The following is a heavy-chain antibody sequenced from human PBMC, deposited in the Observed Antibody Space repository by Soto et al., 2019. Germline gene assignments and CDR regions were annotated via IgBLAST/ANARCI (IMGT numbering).Heavy chain of an antibody. J-gene: IGHJ5*02. D-gene: IGHD3-10*01. V-gene: IGHV3-23*01. CDR3: AKDPRERRYGSGSYPNWFDP. CDR1: GFTFSSYA. Sequence: PGGSLRLSCAASGFTFSSYAMSWVRQAPGKGLEWVSAISGSGGSTYYADSVKGRFTISRDNSKNTLYLQMNSLRAEDTAVYYCAKDPRERRYGSGSYPNWFDPWGQGTLVTVSS. CDR2: ISGSGGST.